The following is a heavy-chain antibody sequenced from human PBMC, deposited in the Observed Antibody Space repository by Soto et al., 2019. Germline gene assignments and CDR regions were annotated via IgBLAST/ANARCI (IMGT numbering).Heavy chain of an antibody. Sequence: GGSLRLSCAPSGFNFSSYSMNWVRQAPGKGLEWVSYISSSSTIYYADPVKGRFTISRDNAKNSLYLQMNSLRDEDTAVYYCARTIAVAGNHAFDIWGQGTMVTVSS. CDR3: ARTIAVAGNHAFDI. J-gene: IGHJ3*02. CDR1: GFNFSSYS. D-gene: IGHD6-19*01. CDR2: ISSSSTI. V-gene: IGHV3-48*02.